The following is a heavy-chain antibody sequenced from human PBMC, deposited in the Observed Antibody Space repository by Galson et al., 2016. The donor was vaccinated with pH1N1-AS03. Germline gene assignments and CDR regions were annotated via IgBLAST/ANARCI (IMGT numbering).Heavy chain of an antibody. J-gene: IGHJ5*02. V-gene: IGHV2-5*02. CDR2: IYWDDDK. Sequence: ALVKPTQTLTLTCTFSGFSLSPSGVGVGWIRQPPGKALEWLALIYWDDDKRYSPSLKSRLPITKDTSKNQAVLTMTNMDPVDTATYYCAHGPYWFDPWGQGTLVTVSS. CDR3: AHGPYWFDP. CDR1: GFSLSPSGVG.